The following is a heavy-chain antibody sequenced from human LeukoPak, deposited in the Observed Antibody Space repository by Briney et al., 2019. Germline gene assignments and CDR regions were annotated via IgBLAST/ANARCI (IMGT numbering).Heavy chain of an antibody. CDR1: GFTFSDYY. Sequence: GGSLRLSCAASGFTFSDYYMSWIRQAAGKGLEWVSYISSSISYTNYADSVKGRFTISRDNAKNSLYLQMNSLRAEDTAVYYCARVPSSGWYLLDYWGQGTLVTVSS. V-gene: IGHV3-11*05. CDR2: ISSSISYT. CDR3: ARVPSSGWYLLDY. J-gene: IGHJ4*02. D-gene: IGHD6-19*01.